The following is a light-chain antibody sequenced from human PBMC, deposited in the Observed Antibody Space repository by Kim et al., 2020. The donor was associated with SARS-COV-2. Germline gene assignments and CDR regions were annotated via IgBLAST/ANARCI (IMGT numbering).Light chain of an antibody. CDR2: GVS. Sequence: PPGERATLSCRASHRVSSNYLAWYQQKPGQAPRLLIYGVSSRATGIPDRFSGSGSGTDFTLTIRTLEPEDFAVYYCQQYGSSPVTFGGGTKVDIK. CDR3: QQYGSSPVT. V-gene: IGKV3-20*01. J-gene: IGKJ4*01. CDR1: HRVSSNY.